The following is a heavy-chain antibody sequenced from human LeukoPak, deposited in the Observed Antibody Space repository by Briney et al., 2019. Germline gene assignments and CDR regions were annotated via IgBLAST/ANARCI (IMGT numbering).Heavy chain of an antibody. D-gene: IGHD6-19*01. Sequence: GGSLRLSCAASGFTFSNYGLSWVRQAPGKGLEWVSGIGSSGSTTYYADSVKGRFTISRDNSKNTLYLQMNSLRAEDTAVYYCAKLGGGVTVTGLRYFVYWGQGTLVTVSS. CDR1: GFTFSNYG. V-gene: IGHV3-23*01. J-gene: IGHJ4*02. CDR3: AKLGGGVTVTGLRYFVY. CDR2: IGSSGSTT.